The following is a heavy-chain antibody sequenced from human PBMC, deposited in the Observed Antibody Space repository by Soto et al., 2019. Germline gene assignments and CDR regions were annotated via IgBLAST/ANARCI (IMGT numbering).Heavy chain of an antibody. CDR1: GFSLSTSGVG. CDR3: AHGGNYYDSSGYFPFDY. Sequence: SGPTLVNPTQTLTLTCTFSGFSLSTSGVGVGWIRQPPGKALEWLALIYWNDDKRYSPSLKSRLTITKDTSKNQVVLTMTNMDPVDTATYYCAHGGNYYDSSGYFPFDYWGQGTLVTVSS. CDR2: IYWNDDK. J-gene: IGHJ4*02. D-gene: IGHD3-22*01. V-gene: IGHV2-5*01.